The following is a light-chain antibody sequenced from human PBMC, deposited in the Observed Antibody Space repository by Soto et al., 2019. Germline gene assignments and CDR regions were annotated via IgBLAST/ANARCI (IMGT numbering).Light chain of an antibody. CDR2: LNSDGSH. J-gene: IGLJ3*02. CDR3: QTWGTGINWV. CDR1: SGHSSYA. Sequence: QLVLTQSPSASASLGASVKLTCTLSSGHSSYAIAWHQQQPEKGPRYLMNLNSDGSHTKGDGIPDRFPGSSSGAERYLTISSLQSEDEADYYCQTWGTGINWVFGGGTKLTVL. V-gene: IGLV4-69*01.